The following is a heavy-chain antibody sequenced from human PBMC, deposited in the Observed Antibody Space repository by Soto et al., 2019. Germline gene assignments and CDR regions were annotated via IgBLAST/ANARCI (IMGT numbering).Heavy chain of an antibody. Sequence: QVQLVQSGAEVKKPGASVKVSCKASGYSFTTYGIAWVRQAPGQGLEWMGWISTYNGDTDYAQNLQGRVIMTTDTSTTTAEREMRSLRSDDTAVYYCAREGSRRYYYYGMDVWGQGTTVSVSS. J-gene: IGHJ6*02. CDR3: AREGSRRYYYYGMDV. CDR2: ISTYNGDT. V-gene: IGHV1-18*01. D-gene: IGHD2-15*01. CDR1: GYSFTTYG.